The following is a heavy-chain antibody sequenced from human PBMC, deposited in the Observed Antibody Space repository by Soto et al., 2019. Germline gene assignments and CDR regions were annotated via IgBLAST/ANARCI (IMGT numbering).Heavy chain of an antibody. CDR3: AREQGIAVAVLDY. CDR2: IDFSGST. J-gene: IGHJ4*02. Sequence: TSETLSLTCTVSGGSVPSGSYYWSWIRQPPGKGLEWIGYIDFSGSTNYNPSLTSRVAISVDTSKNQISLQLSSVTAADTAVYYCAREQGIAVAVLDYWGKGPLVTVSS. CDR1: GGSVPSGSYY. V-gene: IGHV4-61*01. D-gene: IGHD6-19*01.